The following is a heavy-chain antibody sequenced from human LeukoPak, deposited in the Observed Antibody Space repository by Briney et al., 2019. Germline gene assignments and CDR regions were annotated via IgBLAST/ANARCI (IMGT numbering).Heavy chain of an antibody. Sequence: PGGSVRLFCSASGFTFNSYGMIWVRRAPGKGPEWVSGISGSGGNTYYADSVKGRFTISRDNSQNTLYLQMNTLRAEDTPVYYCAKVVSGYYFDYWGEGTLVTVPS. J-gene: IGHJ4*02. CDR3: AKVVSGYYFDY. D-gene: IGHD1-26*01. V-gene: IGHV3-23*01. CDR2: ISGSGGNT. CDR1: GFTFNSYG.